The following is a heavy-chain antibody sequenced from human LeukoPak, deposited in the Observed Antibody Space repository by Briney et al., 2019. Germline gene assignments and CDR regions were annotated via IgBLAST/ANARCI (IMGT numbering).Heavy chain of an antibody. CDR1: GFAFDIYW. D-gene: IGHD5-12*01. V-gene: IGHV3-23*01. CDR3: AKGAYDYIEIAYFDY. CDR2: IIGSSGST. Sequence: GGSLRLSCAASGFAFDIYWMTWVRQAPGKGLEWVSLIIGSSGSTFYADSVKGRFTISRDKSKNTLYLQMNSLRADDTAVYYCAKGAYDYIEIAYFDYWGQGSLVTVSS. J-gene: IGHJ4*02.